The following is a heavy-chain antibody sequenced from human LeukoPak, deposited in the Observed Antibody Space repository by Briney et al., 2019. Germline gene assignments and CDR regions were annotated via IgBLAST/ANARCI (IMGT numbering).Heavy chain of an antibody. CDR3: ARTYFAAFDY. D-gene: IGHD3-9*01. Sequence: GGSLRLSCAASGFTFSSYWMHWVRQAPGKRLVWVSRINSDGSSTSYADSVKGRFTISRDNAKNALYLQMNSLRAEDTAVYYCARTYFAAFDYWGQGTLVTVSS. J-gene: IGHJ4*02. CDR2: INSDGSST. V-gene: IGHV3-74*01. CDR1: GFTFSSYW.